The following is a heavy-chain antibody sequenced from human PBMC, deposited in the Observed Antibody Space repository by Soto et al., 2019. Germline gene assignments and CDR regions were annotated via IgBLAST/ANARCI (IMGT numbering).Heavy chain of an antibody. Sequence: SETLSLTCTVSGGSISSYYWSWIRQPPGKGLEWIGYIYYSGSTNYNPSLKSRVTISVDTSKNQFSLKLSSVTAADTAVYYCARHSSSSSGWFDPWGQGTLVTVSS. CDR3: ARHSSSSSGWFDP. D-gene: IGHD6-6*01. CDR2: IYYSGST. V-gene: IGHV4-59*08. CDR1: GGSISSYY. J-gene: IGHJ5*02.